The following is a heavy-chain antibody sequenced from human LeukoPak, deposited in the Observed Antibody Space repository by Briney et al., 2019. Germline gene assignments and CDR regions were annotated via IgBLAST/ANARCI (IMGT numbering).Heavy chain of an antibody. CDR1: GFTFYIYA. D-gene: IGHD3-10*01. CDR2: ISKSGDNT. CDR3: AARKVRGVWFYLDY. J-gene: IGHJ4*02. Sequence: PGGSLRLSCAASGFTFYIYAMSWVRQAPGKGLEWISGISKSGDNTQYADSVKGRFAISTDNSKNTLYLQMNSLRVEDTAVYFCAARKVRGVWFYLDYWGQGTLVTVSS. V-gene: IGHV3-23*01.